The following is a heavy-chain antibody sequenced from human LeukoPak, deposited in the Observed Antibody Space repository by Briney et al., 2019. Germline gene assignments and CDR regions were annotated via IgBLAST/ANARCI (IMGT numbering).Heavy chain of an antibody. CDR3: TRGRGGTIVRGYMDY. CDR1: GYTFINYD. V-gene: IGHV1-8*01. Sequence: GASVKVSCKASGYTFINYDIMWVRQATGQGLEWMGWMNSNSGNTGYAQKFQGRVTMTRDTSMSTAYMELSSLRFEDTAVYYCTRGRGGTIVRGYMDYWGQGTLVTVS. J-gene: IGHJ4*02. D-gene: IGHD3-10*01. CDR2: MNSNSGNT.